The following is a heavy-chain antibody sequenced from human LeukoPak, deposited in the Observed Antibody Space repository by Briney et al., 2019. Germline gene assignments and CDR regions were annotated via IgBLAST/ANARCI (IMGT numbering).Heavy chain of an antibody. Sequence: SETLSLTCAVYGGSFSGYYWSWIRQPPGKGLEWIGEINHSGSTNYNPSLKSRVTISVDTSKNQFSLKLSSVTAADTAVYCCASARFGGGSGYYWGQGTLVTVSS. CDR3: ASARFGGGSGYY. CDR2: INHSGST. J-gene: IGHJ4*02. V-gene: IGHV4-34*01. CDR1: GGSFSGYY. D-gene: IGHD2-15*01.